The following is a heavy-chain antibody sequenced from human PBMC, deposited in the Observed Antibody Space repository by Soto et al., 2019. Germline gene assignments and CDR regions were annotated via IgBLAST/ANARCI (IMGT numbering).Heavy chain of an antibody. D-gene: IGHD3-22*01. CDR1: GFTFSSYD. V-gene: IGHV3-13*01. CDR2: IGTAGDT. J-gene: IGHJ4*02. Sequence: GRSLRLSCAASGFTFSSYDMHWVRQATGKGLEWVSAIGTAGDTYYPGSVKGRFTISRENAKNSLYLQMNSLRAGDTAVYYCARVHYYDSSGYYYFDYWGQGTLVTVSS. CDR3: ARVHYYDSSGYYYFDY.